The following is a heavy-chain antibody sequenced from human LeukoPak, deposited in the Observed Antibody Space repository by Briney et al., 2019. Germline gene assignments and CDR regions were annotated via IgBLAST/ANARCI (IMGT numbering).Heavy chain of an antibody. CDR1: GGSISRSSYY. CDR2: IYYSGST. CDR3: ARAPPFRVAGYYYYYYYMDV. J-gene: IGHJ6*03. Sequence: PSETLPLSCTVSGGSISRSSYYWGWIRQPPGKGLEWIGSIYYSGSTYYNPSLKSRVTISVDTSKNQFSLKLSSVTAADTAVYSCARAPPFRVAGYYYYYYYMDVWGKGTTVTVSS. V-gene: IGHV4-39*01. D-gene: IGHD6-19*01.